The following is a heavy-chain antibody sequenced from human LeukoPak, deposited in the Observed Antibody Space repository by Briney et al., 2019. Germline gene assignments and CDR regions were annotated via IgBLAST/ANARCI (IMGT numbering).Heavy chain of an antibody. V-gene: IGHV3-33*01. CDR1: GFSLSNYG. Sequence: TGGSLRLSCAASGFSLSNYGLHWLRQGPGKGLEWLAVINYDGSNRYYADSVKGRFTISKDSPENTLYLQMNRLRADDTAIYYCARWGGTRQFYFDYWGQGTLATVSS. CDR2: INYDGSNR. D-gene: IGHD3-16*01. CDR3: ARWGGTRQFYFDY. J-gene: IGHJ4*02.